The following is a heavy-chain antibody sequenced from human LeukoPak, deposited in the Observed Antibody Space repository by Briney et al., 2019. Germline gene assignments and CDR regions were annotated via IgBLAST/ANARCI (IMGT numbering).Heavy chain of an antibody. Sequence: PGESLKISCKGSGYSFTSYWISWVRQMPGKGLGWMGRIDPSDSYTNYSPSFQGHVTISADKSISTAYLQWSSLKASDTAMYYCAILGYCSGGSCQYYFDYWGQGTLVTVSS. D-gene: IGHD2-15*01. J-gene: IGHJ4*02. CDR1: GYSFTSYW. CDR3: AILGYCSGGSCQYYFDY. CDR2: IDPSDSYT. V-gene: IGHV5-10-1*01.